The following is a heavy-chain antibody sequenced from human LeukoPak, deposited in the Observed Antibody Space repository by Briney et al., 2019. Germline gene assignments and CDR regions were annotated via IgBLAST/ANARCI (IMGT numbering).Heavy chain of an antibody. V-gene: IGHV4-61*01. Sequence: SETLSLTCTVSGYSISNTNYYCCWIRHPPGKGLECIRHLDYSRSTNHHPFLKSRISMSVDTSKNKFPLKLSSVTAADTDVYYYARVTGYMIEDYFDYWGQGTLVTVSS. D-gene: IGHD3-22*01. CDR1: GYSISNTNYY. J-gene: IGHJ4*02. CDR3: ARVTGYMIEDYFDY. CDR2: LDYSRST.